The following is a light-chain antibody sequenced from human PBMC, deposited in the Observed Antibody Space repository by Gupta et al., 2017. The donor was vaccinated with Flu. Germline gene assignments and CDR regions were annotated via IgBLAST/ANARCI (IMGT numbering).Light chain of an antibody. V-gene: IGLV2-14*01. J-gene: IGLJ1*01. Sequence: QSALTQPASVYGSPGQSITISCNGTSSDVGGYDYVSWYQQHPDKAPKLMVYEVSNRPSGVSNRFSGSKSGNTASLTICGLQAEDEADYYCSSFTSSGTLPFVFGTGTKVTVL. CDR3: SSFTSSGTLPFV. CDR1: SSDVGGYDY. CDR2: EVS.